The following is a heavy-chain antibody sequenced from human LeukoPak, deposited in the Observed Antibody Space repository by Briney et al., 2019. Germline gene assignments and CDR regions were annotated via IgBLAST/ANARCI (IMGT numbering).Heavy chain of an antibody. D-gene: IGHD2-21*01. CDR1: GFTVSSYD. V-gene: IGHV3-23*01. CDR3: AKAIPYWYFDL. CDR2: IGDGGGST. Sequence: GGSLRLSCAASGFTVSSYDMTWVRQAPGKGLEWVSSIGDGGGSTYADSVKGRFTISRDSSKNTLYLQMNSLRAEDTAIYYCAKAIPYWYFDLWGRGTLVTVSS. J-gene: IGHJ2*01.